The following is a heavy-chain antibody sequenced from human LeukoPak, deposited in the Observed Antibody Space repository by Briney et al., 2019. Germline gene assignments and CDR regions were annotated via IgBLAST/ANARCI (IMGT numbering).Heavy chain of an antibody. CDR1: GVSISSYY. V-gene: IGHV4-59*01. CDR3: ARRHVEYTSSSDPCYFDY. J-gene: IGHJ4*02. CDR2: LSYSGSP. Sequence: SETLSLTCTVSGVSISSYYWTWIRQPPGKGLEWIGYLSYSGSPNYNPSLKSRVTISVDTSKNQFSLRLTSVTPADTAVYYCARRHVEYTSSSDPCYFDYWGQGTLVTVSS. D-gene: IGHD6-6*01.